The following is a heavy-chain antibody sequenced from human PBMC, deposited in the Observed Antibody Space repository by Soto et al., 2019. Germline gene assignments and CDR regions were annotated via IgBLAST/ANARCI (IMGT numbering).Heavy chain of an antibody. V-gene: IGHV5-10-1*01. J-gene: IGHJ6*02. CDR1: GYNFASYW. Sequence: GESLKISCQGSGYNFASYWISWVRQMPGKGLEGMGRIDPIDSYTNYSPSFQGHVTISADKYISTAYLQWSSLKVSDTAMYYCARRYCSSASCPRNYYGMDVWGQGTTVTVSS. CDR2: IDPIDSYT. CDR3: ARRYCSSASCPRNYYGMDV. D-gene: IGHD2-2*01.